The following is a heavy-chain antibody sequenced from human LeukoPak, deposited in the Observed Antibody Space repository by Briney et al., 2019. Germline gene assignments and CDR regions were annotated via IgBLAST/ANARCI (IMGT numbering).Heavy chain of an antibody. CDR1: GGTFSSYA. D-gene: IGHD3-16*02. Sequence: SVKVSCKASGGTFSSYATSWVRQAPRQGLEWMGGIIPIFGTANYAQKFQGRVTITADKSTSTAYMELSSLRSEDTAVYYCARVSMITFGGVIDKGGYYFDYWGQGTLVTVSS. CDR3: ARVSMITFGGVIDKGGYYFDY. CDR2: IIPIFGTA. J-gene: IGHJ4*02. V-gene: IGHV1-69*06.